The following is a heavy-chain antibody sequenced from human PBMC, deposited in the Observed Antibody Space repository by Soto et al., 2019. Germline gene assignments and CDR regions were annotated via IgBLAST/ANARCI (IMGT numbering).Heavy chain of an antibody. J-gene: IGHJ4*02. CDR2: VYYRGST. CDR3: AREDYIAGYHFDY. D-gene: IGHD4-4*01. CDR1: GGSITSYY. Sequence: SETLSLTCTVSGGSITSYYWSWIRQSPGKGLEWIGDVYYRGSTNYNPSLKSRVTISVDTSKNQFSLKLSSVTAADTAVYYCAREDYIAGYHFDYWGQGILVTVSS. V-gene: IGHV4-59*01.